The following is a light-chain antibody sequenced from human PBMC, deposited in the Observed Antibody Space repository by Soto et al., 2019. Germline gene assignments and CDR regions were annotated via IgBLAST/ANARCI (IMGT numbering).Light chain of an antibody. CDR3: CSYGGYYNYV. V-gene: IGLV2-11*01. J-gene: IGLJ1*01. CDR1: STDVGGYNY. Sequence: QSALAQPRSVSGSPGQSVTISCTGTSTDVGGYNYVSWYQQHPGKAPKVMIYDVSKRPSGVPDRFSGSKSGNTASLTISGPQAEDEADYYCCSYGGYYNYVFGTGTKVTVL. CDR2: DVS.